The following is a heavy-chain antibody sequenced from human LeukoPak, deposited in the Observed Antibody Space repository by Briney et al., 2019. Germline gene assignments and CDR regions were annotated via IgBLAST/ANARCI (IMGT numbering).Heavy chain of an antibody. V-gene: IGHV3-11*01. CDR2: ISSSGSTI. D-gene: IGHD6-13*01. CDR1: GGSFSGYY. J-gene: IGHJ6*02. CDR3: AREPGPAGILGVDV. Sequence: LSLTCAVYGGSFSGYYWSWIRQPPGKGLEWVSYISSSGSTIYYADSVKGRFTISRDNAKNSLYLQMNSLRAEDTAVYYCAREPGPAGILGVDVWGQGTTVTVSS.